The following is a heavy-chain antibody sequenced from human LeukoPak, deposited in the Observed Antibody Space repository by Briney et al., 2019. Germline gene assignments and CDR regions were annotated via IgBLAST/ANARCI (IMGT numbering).Heavy chain of an antibody. CDR2: IYSGGST. V-gene: IGHV3-53*01. CDR1: GFTFSSYW. D-gene: IGHD3-10*01. Sequence: GGSLRLSCAASGFTFSSYWMHWVRQAPGKGLEWVSVIYSGGSTYYADSVKGRFTISRDDAKNTLYLQMNSLRAEDTAVYYCARETEYYGSGSYYIGYWGQGTLVTVSS. J-gene: IGHJ4*02. CDR3: ARETEYYGSGSYYIGY.